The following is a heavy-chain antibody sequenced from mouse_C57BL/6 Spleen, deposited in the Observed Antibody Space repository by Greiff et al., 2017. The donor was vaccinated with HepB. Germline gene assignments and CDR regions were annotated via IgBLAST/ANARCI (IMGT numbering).Heavy chain of an antibody. J-gene: IGHJ2*01. Sequence: QVHVKQSGAELAKPGASVKLSCKASGYTFTSYWMHWVKQRPGQGLEWIGNINPSSGYTKYNQKFKDKATLTADKSSSTAYMQLSSLTYEDAAVYYCARSSHGDYWGQGTTLTVSS. CDR3: ARSSHGDY. CDR2: INPSSGYT. V-gene: IGHV1-7*01. CDR1: GYTFTSYW.